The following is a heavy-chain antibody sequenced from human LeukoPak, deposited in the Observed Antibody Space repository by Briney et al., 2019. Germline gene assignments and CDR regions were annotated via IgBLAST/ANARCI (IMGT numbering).Heavy chain of an antibody. CDR2: ITSSSTTI. J-gene: IGHJ4*02. CDR3: ARVGLLHYPMDY. V-gene: IGHV3-48*01. Sequence: GGAPGPSRAAPGFTLSSHSMKWGPQGPGEGMGWLSYITSSSTTIYYADSVKGRFTTSRDNAENSLYLQMNSLRAEDTAVYYCARVGLLHYPMDYWGRGTLLTVSS. CDR1: GFTLSSHS. D-gene: IGHD1-26*01.